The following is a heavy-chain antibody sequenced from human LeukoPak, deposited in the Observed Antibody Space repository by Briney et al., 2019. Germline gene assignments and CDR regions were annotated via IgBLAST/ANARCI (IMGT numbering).Heavy chain of an antibody. CDR1: GFTFSSYW. Sequence: GGSLRLSCAASGFTFSSYWMHWVRQAPGKGLEWVSYISSSGTTIYYADSVKGRFTISRDNAKNSLFLQVNSLRAEDTAVYYCARSSGTYHFDYWGQGTLVTVSS. CDR3: ARSSGTYHFDY. J-gene: IGHJ4*02. D-gene: IGHD1-26*01. CDR2: ISSSGTTI. V-gene: IGHV3-48*04.